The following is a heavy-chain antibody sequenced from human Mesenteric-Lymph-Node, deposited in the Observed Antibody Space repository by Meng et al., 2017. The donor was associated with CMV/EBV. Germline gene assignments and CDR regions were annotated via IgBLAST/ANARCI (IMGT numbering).Heavy chain of an antibody. V-gene: IGHV4-4*02. CDR2: ISYSGTT. CDR3: AREGYSTSWYGGYWYFDL. CDR1: SVNIDNW. Sequence: SVNIDNWWSWVRQPPGKGLEWIGDISYSGTTNYNPSLKSRVAISMDKSTNQLSLKLSSVTAADTAVYYCAREGYSTSWYGGYWYFDLWGRGTLVTVSS. J-gene: IGHJ2*01. D-gene: IGHD6-13*01.